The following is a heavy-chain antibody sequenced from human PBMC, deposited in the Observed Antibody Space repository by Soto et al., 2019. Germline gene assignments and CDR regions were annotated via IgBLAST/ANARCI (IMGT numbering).Heavy chain of an antibody. CDR2: INHSGST. V-gene: IGHV4-34*01. D-gene: IGHD4-17*01. Sequence: SETLSLTCAVYGGSFSGYYWSWIRQPPGKGLEWIGEINHSGSTNYNPSLKSRVTISVDTSKNQFSLKLSSVTAADTAVYYCASFTVTRGALYYWGQGTLVTVSS. CDR1: GGSFSGYY. J-gene: IGHJ4*02. CDR3: ASFTVTRGALYY.